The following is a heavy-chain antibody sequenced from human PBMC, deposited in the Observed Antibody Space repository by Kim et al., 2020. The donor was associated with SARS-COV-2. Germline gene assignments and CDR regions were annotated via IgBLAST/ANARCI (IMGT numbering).Heavy chain of an antibody. J-gene: IGHJ1*01. Sequence: GGSLRLSCAASGFTFSSYSMNWVRQAPGKGLEWVSSISSSSSYIYYADSVKGRFTISRDNAKNSLYLQMNSLRAEDTAVYYCARDYPLTDSSEGRFQHWGQGTLVTVSS. V-gene: IGHV3-21*01. CDR1: GFTFSSYS. D-gene: IGHD3-22*01. CDR3: ARDYPLTDSSEGRFQH. CDR2: ISSSSSYI.